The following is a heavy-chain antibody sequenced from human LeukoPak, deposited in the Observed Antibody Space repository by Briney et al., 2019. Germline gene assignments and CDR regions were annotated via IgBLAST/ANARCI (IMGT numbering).Heavy chain of an antibody. CDR2: ISYEGKNK. Sequence: PGGSLRLSCAASGFTFSDHAMHWVRQAPGKGLEWVSVISYEGKNKYYGDSVKGRFTISRDNSKNTLYLQMSSLRPEDTAVYYCAKESWKFDYWGQGALVTVSS. V-gene: IGHV3-30*18. D-gene: IGHD1-1*01. CDR1: GFTFSDHA. CDR3: AKESWKFDY. J-gene: IGHJ4*02.